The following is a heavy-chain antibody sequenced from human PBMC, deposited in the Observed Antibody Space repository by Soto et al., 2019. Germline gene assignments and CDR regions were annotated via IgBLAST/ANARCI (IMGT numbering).Heavy chain of an antibody. J-gene: IGHJ3*02. Sequence: SETLSLTCTVSGGSISSYYWSWIRQPPGKGLEWIGYIYYSGSTNYNPSLKSRVTISVDTSKNQFSLKLSSVTAADTAVYYCARLRENYYDSSGYYRERLDAFDIWGQGTMVTVSS. V-gene: IGHV4-59*01. CDR3: ARLRENYYDSSGYYRERLDAFDI. CDR1: GGSISSYY. D-gene: IGHD3-22*01. CDR2: IYYSGST.